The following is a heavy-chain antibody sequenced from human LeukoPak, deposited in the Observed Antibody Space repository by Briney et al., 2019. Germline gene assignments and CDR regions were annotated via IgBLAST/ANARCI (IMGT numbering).Heavy chain of an antibody. D-gene: IGHD3-10*01. V-gene: IGHV4-34*01. CDR1: GGSFSGYY. CDR2: INHSGST. Sequence: SETLSLTCAVYGGSFSGYYWSWIRQPPGKGLEWIGEINHSGSTNYNPSLKSRVTISVDTSKNQFSLKLSSVTAADTAVYYCARTGITMVRGVIITHDYWGQETLVTVSS. CDR3: ARTGITMVRGVIITHDY. J-gene: IGHJ4*02.